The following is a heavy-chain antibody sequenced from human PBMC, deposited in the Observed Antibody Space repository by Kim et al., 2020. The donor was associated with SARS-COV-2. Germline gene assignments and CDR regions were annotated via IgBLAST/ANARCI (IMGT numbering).Heavy chain of an antibody. V-gene: IGHV1-8*01. CDR1: GYTFTSYD. D-gene: IGHD3-9*01. CDR2: MNPNSGNT. J-gene: IGHJ6*02. Sequence: ASVKVSCKASGYTFTSYDINWVRQATGQGLEWMGWMNPNSGNTGYAQKFQGRVTMTRNTSISTAYMELSSLRSEDTAVYYCARGEARHYDILTGPYYYYYYGMDVWGQGTTGTVSS. CDR3: ARGEARHYDILTGPYYYYYYGMDV.